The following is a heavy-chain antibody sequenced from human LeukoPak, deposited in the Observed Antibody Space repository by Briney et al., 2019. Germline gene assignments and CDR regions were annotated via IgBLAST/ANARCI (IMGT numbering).Heavy chain of an antibody. Sequence: PGDSLRLSWSASGFTLSSYWMSWVHQAPGRGREWMGWISPYNGDTNYAQKFQGRVTMTTDTSKTTAYMELSSLRSDDTAVYYCARDGQQTRVDPWGQGTLVTVCS. CDR2: ISPYNGDT. D-gene: IGHD1-1*01. J-gene: IGHJ5*02. V-gene: IGHV1-18*01. CDR3: ARDGQQTRVDP. CDR1: GFTLSSYW.